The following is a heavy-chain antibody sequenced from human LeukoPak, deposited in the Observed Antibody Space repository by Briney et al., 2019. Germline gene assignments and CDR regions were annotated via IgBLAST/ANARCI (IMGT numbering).Heavy chain of an antibody. CDR1: GFTVSSND. CDR3: AELGITMIGGV. J-gene: IGHJ6*04. V-gene: IGHV3-23*01. D-gene: IGHD3-10*02. Sequence: PGGSLRLSCAASGFTVSSNDMSWVRQAPGKGLEWVSAISGSGGRTYYAESVKGRFTISRDNSRNTLYLQINSLRAEDTALYYCAELGITMIGGVWGKGTTVTISS. CDR2: ISGSGGRT.